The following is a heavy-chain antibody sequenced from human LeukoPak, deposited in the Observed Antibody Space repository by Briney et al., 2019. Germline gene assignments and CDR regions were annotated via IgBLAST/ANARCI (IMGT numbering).Heavy chain of an antibody. Sequence: SQTLSLTCAITGDSVSSNGVAWSWIRQPPSRGLEWLGRTYYSSKWYNEYAASVKSRITVTADTSKNQFSLQLRSVTPEDTAVYYCARGKVSAFDYWGQGTLVTVSS. CDR1: GDSVSSNGVA. CDR2: TYYSSKWYN. J-gene: IGHJ4*02. V-gene: IGHV6-1*01. CDR3: ARGKVSAFDY.